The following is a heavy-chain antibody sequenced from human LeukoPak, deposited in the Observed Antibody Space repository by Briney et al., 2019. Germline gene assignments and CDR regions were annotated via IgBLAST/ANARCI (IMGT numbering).Heavy chain of an antibody. V-gene: IGHV4-39*02. CDR2: IYYSGDT. Sequence: SETLSLTCTVSGGSISSDSYHWGWIRQPPGKGLEWIGSIYYSGDTNYNPSLKSRVTISVDTSKNHFSLKLSSVTAADTAVYYCARVPGPNWFDPWGQGTLVTVSS. J-gene: IGHJ5*02. CDR3: ARVPGPNWFDP. CDR1: GGSISSDSYH.